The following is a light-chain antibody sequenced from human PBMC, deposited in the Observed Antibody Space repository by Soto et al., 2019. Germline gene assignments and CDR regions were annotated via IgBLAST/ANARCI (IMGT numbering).Light chain of an antibody. CDR3: QQYNNCHPNN. V-gene: IGKV3-15*01. J-gene: IGKJ2*01. CDR2: GAS. Sequence: EIILTQSPASLSVSPGERANLSCRASQSVNNNLAWYQQKRGQAPRLLIYGASTRATSITGRFRVSGSGTEFIITITSLQSKECAVYIYQQYNNCHPNNFGQGTKQEIK. CDR1: QSVNNN.